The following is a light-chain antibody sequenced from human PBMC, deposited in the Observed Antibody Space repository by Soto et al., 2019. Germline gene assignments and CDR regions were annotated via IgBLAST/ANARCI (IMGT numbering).Light chain of an antibody. CDR3: QQFRNWPWT. J-gene: IGKJ1*01. Sequence: EIVLTQSPATLSLSRGERATLSCRASQSVSSYLAWYQQKPGQAPRLLIYDASNRATGIPARFSGSGSGTDFTLTISSLEPEDFAVYYCQQFRNWPWTFGQGTKVDIK. CDR1: QSVSSY. CDR2: DAS. V-gene: IGKV3-11*01.